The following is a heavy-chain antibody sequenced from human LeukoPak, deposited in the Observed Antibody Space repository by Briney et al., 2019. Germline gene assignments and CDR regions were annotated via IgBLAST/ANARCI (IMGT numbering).Heavy chain of an antibody. CDR2: ISGSGGSA. Sequence: GGSLRLSCAASGFIFSSYTMSWVRQAPGKGLEWVPAISGSGGSAYYADSVKGRFTISRDNSKNTLYLQMNSLRAEDTAVYYCAGELRGYYGSGSSLWYWGQGTLVTVSS. CDR1: GFIFSSYT. CDR3: AGELRGYYGSGSSLWY. D-gene: IGHD3-10*01. V-gene: IGHV3-23*01. J-gene: IGHJ4*02.